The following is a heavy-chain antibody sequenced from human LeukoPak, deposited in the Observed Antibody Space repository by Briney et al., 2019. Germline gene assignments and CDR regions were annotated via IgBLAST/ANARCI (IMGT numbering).Heavy chain of an antibody. Sequence: GGSLRLSCAASGFTFSDYYMSWIRQAPGKGLEWVSYISSSGSTIYYADSVKGRFTISRDNAKNSLYLQMNSLRAEDTAVYYCARGEYCYDSRGVLFDYWGQGTLVTVSS. CDR2: ISSSGSTI. D-gene: IGHD3-22*01. CDR3: ARGEYCYDSRGVLFDY. J-gene: IGHJ4*02. V-gene: IGHV3-11*01. CDR1: GFTFSDYY.